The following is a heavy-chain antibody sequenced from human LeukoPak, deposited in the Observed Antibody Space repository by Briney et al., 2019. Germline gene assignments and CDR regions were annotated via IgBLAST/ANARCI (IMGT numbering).Heavy chain of an antibody. V-gene: IGHV3-23*01. CDR1: GYTFNNYD. CDR3: AKGINSFFFDY. J-gene: IGHJ4*02. D-gene: IGHD2/OR15-2a*01. Sequence: GGSLRLSCAASGYTFNNYDMSWVRRAPGKGLEWVSAISGGGGSTYYADSVKGRFTISRDNSKNTLYLQMNSLRAEDTTVYYCAKGINSFFFDYWGRGTLVTVSS. CDR2: ISGGGGST.